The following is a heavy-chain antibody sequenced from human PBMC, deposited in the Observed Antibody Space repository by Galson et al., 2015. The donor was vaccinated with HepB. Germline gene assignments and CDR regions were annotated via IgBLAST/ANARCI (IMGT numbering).Heavy chain of an antibody. Sequence: SVKASCKASGYTFTSYYMHWVRQAPGQGLEWMGIINPSGGSTSYAQKLQGRVTMTRDTSTSTVYMELSSLRSEDTAVYYCAREPIAVAGNNGMDVWGQGTTVTVSS. V-gene: IGHV1-46*04. CDR3: AREPIAVAGNNGMDV. CDR1: GYTFTSYY. J-gene: IGHJ6*02. D-gene: IGHD6-19*01. CDR2: INPSGGST.